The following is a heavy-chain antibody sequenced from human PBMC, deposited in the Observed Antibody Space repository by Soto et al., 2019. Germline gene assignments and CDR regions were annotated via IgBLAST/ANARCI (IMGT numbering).Heavy chain of an antibody. CDR3: ARDVGGGSWDY. CDR2: ISSSSFSI. V-gene: IGHV3-48*01. J-gene: IGHJ4*02. D-gene: IGHD6-13*01. Sequence: ESGGGLVQPGGSLRLSCAASGFTFSDYDMNWGRQAPGKGLEWVSYISSSSFSIYYADSAKGRFTISRDNAKNSLSLQMNSLRAEDTALYYCARDVGGGSWDYWGQGTRVTVSS. CDR1: GFTFSDYD.